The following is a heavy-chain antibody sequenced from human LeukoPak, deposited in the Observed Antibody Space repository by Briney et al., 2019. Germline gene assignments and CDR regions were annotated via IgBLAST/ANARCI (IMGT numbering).Heavy chain of an antibody. J-gene: IGHJ6*02. Sequence: GGSLRLSCAASGFPFSTYGMHWVRQAPGKGLEWVAVIWYDGSDKYYADSVKGRFTISRDNSKNTLYLQMNSLRAEDTAVYYCARETSAYYYGMDVWGQGTTVTVSS. V-gene: IGHV3-33*01. CDR1: GFPFSTYG. CDR3: ARETSAYYYGMDV. CDR2: IWYDGSDK.